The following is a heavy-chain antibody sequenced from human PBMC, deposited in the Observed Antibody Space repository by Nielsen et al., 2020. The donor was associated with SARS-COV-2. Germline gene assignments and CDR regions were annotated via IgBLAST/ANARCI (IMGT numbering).Heavy chain of an antibody. CDR1: GYTFTSYG. CDR3: ATSYGSYYDILTGYPSYYYYYYMDV. V-gene: IGHV1-18*01. Sequence: ASVKVSCKASGYTFTSYGISWVRQAPGQGLEWMGWISAYNGNTNYAQKLQGRVTMTTDTSTSTAYMELRSLRSEDTVVYYCATSYGSYYDILTGYPSYYYYYYMDVWGKGTTVTVSS. CDR2: ISAYNGNT. D-gene: IGHD3-9*01. J-gene: IGHJ6*03.